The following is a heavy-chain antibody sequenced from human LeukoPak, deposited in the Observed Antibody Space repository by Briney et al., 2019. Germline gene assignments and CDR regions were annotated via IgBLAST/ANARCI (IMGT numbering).Heavy chain of an antibody. D-gene: IGHD3-10*01. CDR3: AREGYYGLGSFFDY. CDR1: GGTFSSYA. Sequence: SVKASCKASGGTFSSYAISWVRQAPGQGLEWMGGIIPIFGTANYAQKFQGRVTITADESTSTAYMELSSLRSEDTAVYYCAREGYYGLGSFFDYWGQGTLVTVSS. CDR2: IIPIFGTA. V-gene: IGHV1-69*01. J-gene: IGHJ4*02.